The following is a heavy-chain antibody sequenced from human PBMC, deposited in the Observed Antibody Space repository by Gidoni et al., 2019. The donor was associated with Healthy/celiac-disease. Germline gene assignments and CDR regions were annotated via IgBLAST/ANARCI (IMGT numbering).Heavy chain of an antibody. CDR3: ARVMGNGYDYMWGSYRQYYFDY. Sequence: QVQMQEAGPGLVKPSQTLSLTCTVSGVSISSGDYYWSWLRQPPGKGLEWIGYIYYSGSTYYNPSLKSRVTISVDTSKNQFSLKLSSVTAADTAVYYCARVMGNGYDYMWGSYRQYYFDYWGQGTLVTVSS. V-gene: IGHV4-30-4*01. CDR2: IYYSGST. J-gene: IGHJ4*02. CDR1: GVSISSGDYY. D-gene: IGHD3-16*02.